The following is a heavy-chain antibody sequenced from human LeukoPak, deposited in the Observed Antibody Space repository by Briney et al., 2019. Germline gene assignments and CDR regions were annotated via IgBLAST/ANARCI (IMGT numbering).Heavy chain of an antibody. Sequence: SETLSLTCTVSGGSVTGYYWSWIRQPPGKGLEWIGYIHHSGNTKNKPSLESRVTMSVDTSNNQLSLRLSSVTAADTAVYYCARDQGSSLGMDVWGQGTTVTVSS. CDR2: IHHSGNT. V-gene: IGHV4-59*02. J-gene: IGHJ6*02. D-gene: IGHD6-13*01. CDR3: ARDQGSSLGMDV. CDR1: GGSVTGYY.